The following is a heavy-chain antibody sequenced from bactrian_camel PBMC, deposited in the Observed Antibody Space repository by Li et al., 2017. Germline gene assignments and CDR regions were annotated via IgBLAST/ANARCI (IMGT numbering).Heavy chain of an antibody. Sequence: HVQLVESGGGLVQPGGSVRLACAPFGSIFGSYHMCWVRQTPGKGLEWVATLHIDGSTTYYLGSLAGRFTISRDNAKNTVYLQMSSLRADDTALYYCATVESVSKWFGYWGQGTQVTVS. CDR3: ATVESVSKWFGY. CDR1: GSIFGSYH. J-gene: IGHJ6*01. CDR2: LHIDGSTT. V-gene: IGHV3-2*01.